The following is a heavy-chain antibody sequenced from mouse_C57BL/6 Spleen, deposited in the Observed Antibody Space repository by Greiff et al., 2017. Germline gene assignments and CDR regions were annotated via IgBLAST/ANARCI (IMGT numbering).Heavy chain of an antibody. D-gene: IGHD2-1*01. CDR1: GYTFTEYT. J-gene: IGHJ4*01. Sequence: VKLQQSGAELVKPGASVKLSCKASGYTFTEYTIHWVKQRSGQGLEWIGWFYPGSGSIKYNEKFKDKATLTADKSSSTVYMELSRLTSEDAAVYFCARHEDRDYGNYGAMDYWGQGTSVTVSS. CDR2: FYPGSGSI. CDR3: ARHEDRDYGNYGAMDY. V-gene: IGHV1-62-2*01.